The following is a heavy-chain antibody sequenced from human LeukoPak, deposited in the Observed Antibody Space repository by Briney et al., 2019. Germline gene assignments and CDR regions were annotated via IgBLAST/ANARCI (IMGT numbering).Heavy chain of an antibody. D-gene: IGHD3-3*01. CDR3: AKGTIFGVVIFDY. CDR1: GFTFSNYD. Sequence: GGSLRLSCAASGFTFSNYDMHWVRQTTGKGLEWVSGIDIAGGTYYPDSVKGRFTVSRENAKNSLYLQMNSLRAGDTAVYYCAKGTIFGVVIFDYWGQGTLVTVSS. V-gene: IGHV3-13*01. CDR2: IDIAGGT. J-gene: IGHJ4*02.